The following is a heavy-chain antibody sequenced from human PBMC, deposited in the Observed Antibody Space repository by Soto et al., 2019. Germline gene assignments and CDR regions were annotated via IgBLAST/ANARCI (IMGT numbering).Heavy chain of an antibody. D-gene: IGHD3-10*01. CDR2: INPNSGGT. Sequence: SVKVSCKASGYTFTGYYMHWGRQAPGQGLEWMGWINPNSGGTNYAQKFQGRVTMTRDTSISTAYMELSRLRSDDTAVYYCARAGNTNNPRKVLLKDYWGQGTLVTVSS. CDR1: GYTFTGYY. V-gene: IGHV1-2*02. CDR3: ARAGNTNNPRKVLLKDY. J-gene: IGHJ4*02.